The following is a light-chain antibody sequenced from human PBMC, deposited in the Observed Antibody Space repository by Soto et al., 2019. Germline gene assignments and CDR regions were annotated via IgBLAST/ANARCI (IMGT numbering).Light chain of an antibody. CDR3: NSYTSSSTLNWV. CDR1: SSDVGAYNY. CDR2: EVS. J-gene: IGLJ3*02. Sequence: QSALTQPASVSGSPGQSITISCIGTSSDVGAYNYVSWYQQHPGKAPKLMIYEVSNRPSGVSNRFSGSKSGNTASLTISGLQAEDEADYSCNSYTSSSTLNWVFGGGTKVTVL. V-gene: IGLV2-14*01.